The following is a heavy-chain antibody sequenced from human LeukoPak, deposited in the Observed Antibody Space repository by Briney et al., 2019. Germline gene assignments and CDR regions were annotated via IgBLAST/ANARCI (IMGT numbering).Heavy chain of an antibody. V-gene: IGHV1-24*01. Sequence: GASVKVSCKVSGYTLTELSMHWVRQAPGKGLEWMGGFDPEDGETIYAQKFQGRVTMTRDTSTSTVYMELSSLRSEDTAVYYCARDAEYDRAIDYWGQGTLVTVSS. CDR1: GYTLTELS. D-gene: IGHD1-1*01. CDR3: ARDAEYDRAIDY. J-gene: IGHJ4*02. CDR2: FDPEDGET.